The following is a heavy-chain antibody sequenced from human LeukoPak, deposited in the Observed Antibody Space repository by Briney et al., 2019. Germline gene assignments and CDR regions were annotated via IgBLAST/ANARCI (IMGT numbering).Heavy chain of an antibody. Sequence: ASVKVSCKPSGYTFTSYAIGWLRQAPGQGLEWMGWISTYSGNTNYAQKLQGRITMTIETSTSTAYMELRSLRSDDTAVYYCARGGSRVVTYGNFDYRGQGTLVTVSS. V-gene: IGHV1-18*01. CDR3: ARGGSRVVTYGNFDY. J-gene: IGHJ4*02. CDR1: GYTFTSYA. CDR2: ISTYSGNT. D-gene: IGHD2-21*02.